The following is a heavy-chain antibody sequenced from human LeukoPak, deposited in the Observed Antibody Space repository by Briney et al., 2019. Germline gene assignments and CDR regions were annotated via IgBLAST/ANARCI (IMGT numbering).Heavy chain of an antibody. J-gene: IGHJ5*02. CDR1: GYTFTSYG. CDR3: AREYSSGWYNWFDP. V-gene: IGHV1-18*01. Sequence: ASVTVSCTASGYTFTSYGISWVRQAPGQGLEWMGWISAYNGNTNYAQKLQGRVTMTTDTSTSTAYMELRSLRSDDTAVYYCAREYSSGWYNWFDPWGQGTLVTVSS. D-gene: IGHD6-19*01. CDR2: ISAYNGNT.